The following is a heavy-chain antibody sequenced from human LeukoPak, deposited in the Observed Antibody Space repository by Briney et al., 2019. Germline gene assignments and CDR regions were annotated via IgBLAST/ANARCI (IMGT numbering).Heavy chain of an antibody. V-gene: IGHV4-38-2*02. CDR2: IYHSGST. Sequence: PSETLSLTCTVSGYSISSGYYWGWIRQPPGKGLEWIGSIYHSGSTYYNPSLKSRVTISVDTSKNQFSLKLSSVTAADTAVYYCARGRPKYYYDSSGYYYGMAAFDIWGQGTMVTVSS. CDR1: GYSISSGYY. D-gene: IGHD3-22*01. J-gene: IGHJ3*02. CDR3: ARGRPKYYYDSSGYYYGMAAFDI.